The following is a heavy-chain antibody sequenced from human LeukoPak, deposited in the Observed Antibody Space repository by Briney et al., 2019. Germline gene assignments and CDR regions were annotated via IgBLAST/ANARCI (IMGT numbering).Heavy chain of an antibody. CDR2: INGGAYST. CDR1: GFTFSSHA. CDR3: ARNSSGFKLGDAFDI. V-gene: IGHV3-23*01. Sequence: GGSLRLSCAASGFTFSSHAMTWVRQAPGKGLEWISAINGGAYSTSYADSVKGRFTISRDNSKNTLYLQMNSLRAEDTAVYYCARNSSGFKLGDAFDIWGQGTMVTVSS. D-gene: IGHD3-22*01. J-gene: IGHJ3*02.